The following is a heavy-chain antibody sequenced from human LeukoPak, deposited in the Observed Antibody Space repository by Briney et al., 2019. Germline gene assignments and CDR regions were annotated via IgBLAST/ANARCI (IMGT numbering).Heavy chain of an antibody. J-gene: IGHJ4*02. CDR1: GGSISTYY. D-gene: IGHD6-13*01. Sequence: PSETLSLTCAVSGGSISTYYWSWIRQPPGKGLEWIGYINYIGSTKYNPSLKSRVTITVDTSKNQFSLKLSSVTAADTAVYYCARAGSSWSFDYWGQGTLVTVSS. CDR2: INYIGST. V-gene: IGHV4-59*01. CDR3: ARAGSSWSFDY.